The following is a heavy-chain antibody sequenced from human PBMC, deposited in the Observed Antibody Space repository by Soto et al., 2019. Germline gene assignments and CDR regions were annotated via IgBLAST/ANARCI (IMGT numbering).Heavy chain of an antibody. J-gene: IGHJ4*02. Sequence: QSGGSLRLSCATSGFDFGDYALTWVRQARGRGLEWVAFIRAKPAGGTAEYAASVKGRFSVSRDGSERIFYLQIHSLEKEDTGMYYCSRIGLGAATRWFFDYWGQGTPVPVSS. D-gene: IGHD1-26*01. CDR1: GFDFGDYA. CDR3: SRIGLGAATRWFFDY. CDR2: IRAKPAGGTA. V-gene: IGHV3-49*04.